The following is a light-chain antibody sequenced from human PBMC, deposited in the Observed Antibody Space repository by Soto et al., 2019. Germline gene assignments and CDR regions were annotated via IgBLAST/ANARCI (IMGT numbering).Light chain of an antibody. CDR1: SSNIGAGYD. CDR2: GNS. J-gene: IGLJ2*01. V-gene: IGLV1-40*01. CDR3: QSYDSSLSGSGV. Sequence: QSVLTQPPSVSGAPGQRVTISSTGSSSNIGAGYDVHWYQQLPGTAPKLLIYGNSNRPSGVPDRFSGSKSGTSASLAITGLQAEDEADYYCQSYDSSLSGSGVFGGGTQLTVL.